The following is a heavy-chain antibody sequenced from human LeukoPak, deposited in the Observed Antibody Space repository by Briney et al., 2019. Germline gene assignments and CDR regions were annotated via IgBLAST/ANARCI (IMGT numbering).Heavy chain of an antibody. CDR1: GYTFTSYG. D-gene: IGHD2-15*01. CDR3: ASALGYCSGGRCYLEYFQH. Sequence: ASVKVSCKASGYTFTSYGISWVRQAPGQGLEWMGWINTYNGNTNYAQKLQGRVTMTPHTSTSTAYMELRSLRSDDTAVYYCASALGYCSGGRCYLEYFQHWGQGTLVTVSS. V-gene: IGHV1-18*01. CDR2: INTYNGNT. J-gene: IGHJ1*01.